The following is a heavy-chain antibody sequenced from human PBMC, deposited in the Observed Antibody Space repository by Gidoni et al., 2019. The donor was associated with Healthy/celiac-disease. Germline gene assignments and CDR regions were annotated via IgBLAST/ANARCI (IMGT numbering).Heavy chain of an antibody. D-gene: IGHD3-10*01. CDR2: ISSNSSTI. V-gene: IGHV3-48*01. Sequence: EVQLVESGGGLVQPGGSLRLYCAAYGFTFSSYSMNWVRQAHGKGLEWVSYISSNSSTIYYADSVKGRFTISRDNSKNSLYLQMNSLRAEDTAVYYCARYLQPGYYGSGSYLYWGQGTLVTVSS. J-gene: IGHJ4*02. CDR3: ARYLQPGYYGSGSYLY. CDR1: GFTFSSYS.